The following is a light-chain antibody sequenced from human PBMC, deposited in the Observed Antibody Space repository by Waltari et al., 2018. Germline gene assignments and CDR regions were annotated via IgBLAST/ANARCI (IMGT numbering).Light chain of an antibody. CDR1: HPVNNW. Sequence: EIQMTQCPPSLSAAVGDRVTITCRASHPVNNWLAWYQQKPGEAPKLLIYKTSSLQSGVPSRFSGSGSGTDFTLTIGGLQPEDFGSYYCQHYDSAPYSFGQGTKLEIK. V-gene: IGKV1-5*03. CDR2: KTS. J-gene: IGKJ2*03. CDR3: QHYDSAPYS.